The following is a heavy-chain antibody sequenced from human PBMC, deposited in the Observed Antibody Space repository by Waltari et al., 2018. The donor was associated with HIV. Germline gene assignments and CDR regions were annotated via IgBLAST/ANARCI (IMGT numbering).Heavy chain of an antibody. J-gene: IGHJ4*02. CDR3: AGISLVAGLFDY. CDR1: GGSISSSSYY. Sequence: QLQLQESGPGLVKPSETLSLTCTVSGGSISSSSYYWGWIRQPPGKGLEWIGSIYYSGSTYYNPSLKSRVTISVDTSKNQFSLKLSSVTAADTAVYYCAGISLVAGLFDYWGQGNLVTVSS. D-gene: IGHD6-19*01. V-gene: IGHV4-39*01. CDR2: IYYSGST.